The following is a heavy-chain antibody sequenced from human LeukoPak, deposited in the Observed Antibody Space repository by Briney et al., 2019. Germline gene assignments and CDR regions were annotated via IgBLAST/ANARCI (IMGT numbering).Heavy chain of an antibody. CDR2: IIPIFGTA. CDR1: GYTFTSYD. J-gene: IGHJ4*02. Sequence: SVKVSCKASGYTFTSYDINWVRQAPGQGLEWMGGIIPIFGTANYAQKFQGRVTITTDESTSTAYMELSSLRSEDTAVYYCARASPRNYGDYVLPWPYDWGQGTLVTVSS. D-gene: IGHD4-17*01. V-gene: IGHV1-69*05. CDR3: ARASPRNYGDYVLPWPYD.